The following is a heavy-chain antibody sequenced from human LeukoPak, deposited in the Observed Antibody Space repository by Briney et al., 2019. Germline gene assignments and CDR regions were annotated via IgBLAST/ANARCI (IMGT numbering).Heavy chain of an antibody. Sequence: PGGSLRLSCAASGFTFSDYYMSWIRQAPGKGLEWVSYISGSGSTIYYADSVKGRFTISRDNAKNSLYLQMNSLRAEDTAVYYCARGTTVTTLGVTGFDPWGQGTLVTVSS. V-gene: IGHV3-11*01. CDR1: GFTFSDYY. CDR3: ARGTTVTTLGVTGFDP. D-gene: IGHD4-4*01. CDR2: ISGSGSTI. J-gene: IGHJ5*02.